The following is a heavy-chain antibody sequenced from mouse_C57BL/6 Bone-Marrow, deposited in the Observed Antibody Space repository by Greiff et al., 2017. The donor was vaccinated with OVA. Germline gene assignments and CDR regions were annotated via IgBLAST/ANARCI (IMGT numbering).Heavy chain of an antibody. Sequence: QVQLQQSGAELVKPGASVKISCTASGYAFSSYWMNWVKQRPGKGLEWIGQIYPGDGDTNYTGKFKGKATLTADKSSSTAYMQLSSLTSEDSAGYFCAREDYYGTRFAYWGQGTLVTVSA. CDR1: GYAFSSYW. CDR2: IYPGDGDT. V-gene: IGHV1-80*01. J-gene: IGHJ3*01. D-gene: IGHD1-1*01. CDR3: AREDYYGTRFAY.